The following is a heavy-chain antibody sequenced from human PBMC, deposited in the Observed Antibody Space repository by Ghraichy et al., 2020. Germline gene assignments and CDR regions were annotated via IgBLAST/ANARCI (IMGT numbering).Heavy chain of an antibody. CDR1: GYTFSNYV. CDR3: AREENVWGSFRYWSY. CDR2: ISPYNGNT. D-gene: IGHD3-16*02. V-gene: IGHV1-18*01. Sequence: ASVKFSCKASGYTFSNYVISCVRQAPGQGLEWMGWISPYNGNTDYAQRFQDRVTMTTDTSTNTIYVELRSLRSDDTAVYYCAREENVWGSFRYWSYWGQGTLVTVSS. J-gene: IGHJ4*02.